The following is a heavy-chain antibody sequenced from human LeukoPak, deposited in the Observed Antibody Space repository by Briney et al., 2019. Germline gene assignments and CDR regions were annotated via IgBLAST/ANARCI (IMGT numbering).Heavy chain of an antibody. CDR3: ARGGAARLHFQN. Sequence: SETLSLTCTVSGGSISTYYWNWIRQPPGKGLEWIGYIYHSGSTNYNPSLQSRVTISVDTSKNQFSLNLNSVTAADTAVYYCARGGAARLHFQNWGQGTLVTASS. CDR2: IYHSGST. CDR1: GGSISTYY. V-gene: IGHV4-59*01. J-gene: IGHJ1*01. D-gene: IGHD6-6*01.